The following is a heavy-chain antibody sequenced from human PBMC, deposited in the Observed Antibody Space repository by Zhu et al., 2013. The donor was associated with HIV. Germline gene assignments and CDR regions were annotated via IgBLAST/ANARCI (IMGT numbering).Heavy chain of an antibody. CDR2: MNPKSGAT. CDR1: GYTFTSYD. D-gene: IGHD1-26*01. CDR3: ASDLWEKALDV. J-gene: IGHJ3*01. Sequence: QVQLVQSGAEVKKPGASVKVSCKASGYTFTSYDINWVRQATGQGLEWMGWMNPKSGATNSARRLHDRVTMTTNTSINTVYMELRGLLYDDTGLYFCASDLWEKALDVWGPGTVVTVSS. V-gene: IGHV1-2*02.